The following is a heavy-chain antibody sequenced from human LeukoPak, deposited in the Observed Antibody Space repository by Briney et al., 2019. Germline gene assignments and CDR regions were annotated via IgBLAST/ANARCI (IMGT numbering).Heavy chain of an antibody. Sequence: GGSLRLSCEASGFTFSNYWMSWVRQARGKGLEWVANIKHDGSEKYYVDSVKGRFTISRDNAKNSLHLQLNILRVEDTAVYYCVRDCYGPNDYWGQGTLVTVSS. CDR2: IKHDGSEK. D-gene: IGHD2-2*01. CDR3: VRDCYGPNDY. V-gene: IGHV3-7*01. CDR1: GFTFSNYW. J-gene: IGHJ4*02.